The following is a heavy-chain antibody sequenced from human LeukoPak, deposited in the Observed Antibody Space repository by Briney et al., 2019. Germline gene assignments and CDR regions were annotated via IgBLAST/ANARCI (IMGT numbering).Heavy chain of an antibody. J-gene: IGHJ4*02. CDR1: GDSVSSTGAA. CDR2: TYYRSKWSN. Sequence: SQTLSLTCAISGDSVSSTGAAWVWIRQSPSRGLEWLGRTYYRSKWSNDSAVSVKSRITINPDTSKNQFSLQLNSVTPEDTAVYYCAREAAGTIHYWGQGTLVTVSS. V-gene: IGHV6-1*01. CDR3: AREAAGTIHY. D-gene: IGHD6-13*01.